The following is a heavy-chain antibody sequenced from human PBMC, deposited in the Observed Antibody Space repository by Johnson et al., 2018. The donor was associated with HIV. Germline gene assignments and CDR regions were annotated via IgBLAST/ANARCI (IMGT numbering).Heavy chain of an antibody. Sequence: QVQVLESGGGVVQPGGSLRLSCAASGFTFSSYGMHWVRQAPGKGLEWVAFIRYDGSNKYYADSVKGRFTISRDISKNTLYLQMNSLRAEDTAVYYCANAQSVDCSGGSCYQKSFDVWGQGTMVTVSS. D-gene: IGHD2-15*01. J-gene: IGHJ3*01. CDR2: IRYDGSNK. CDR1: GFTFSSYG. V-gene: IGHV3-30*02. CDR3: ANAQSVDCSGGSCYQKSFDV.